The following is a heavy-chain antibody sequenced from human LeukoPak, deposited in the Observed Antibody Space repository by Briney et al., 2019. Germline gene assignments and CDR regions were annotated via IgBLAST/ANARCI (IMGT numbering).Heavy chain of an antibody. V-gene: IGHV1-18*01. CDR2: ISAYNGNK. CDR1: GYTFTSYG. D-gene: IGHD5-24*01. Sequence: ASVKVSCKASGYTFTSYGISWVRQAPGQGLEWMGWISAYNGNKNYAQKLQGRVTMTTDTSTSTAYMELRSMRSDDTAVYYCARGFRDGYNTGFDYWGQGTLVTVSS. J-gene: IGHJ4*02. CDR3: ARGFRDGYNTGFDY.